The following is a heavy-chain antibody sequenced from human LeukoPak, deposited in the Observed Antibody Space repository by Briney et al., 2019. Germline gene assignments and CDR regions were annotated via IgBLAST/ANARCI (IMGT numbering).Heavy chain of an antibody. CDR3: VRDTYNFDF. CDR2: ISYDGRSE. CDR1: GFTFSSYA. V-gene: IGHV3-30*04. Sequence: GRSLRLSCAASGFTFSSYAMHWVRQAPGKGLEWVAVISYDGRSEYYADSVKGRFTISRDNSKNTLYLQMNSLRPEDTAVYYCVRDTYNFDFWGQGTLVTVSS. D-gene: IGHD1-1*01. J-gene: IGHJ4*02.